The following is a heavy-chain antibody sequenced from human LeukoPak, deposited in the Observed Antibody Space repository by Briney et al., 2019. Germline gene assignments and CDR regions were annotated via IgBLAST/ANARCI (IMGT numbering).Heavy chain of an antibody. V-gene: IGHV3-21*01. D-gene: IGHD3-16*01. CDR2: ISSSSSYI. CDR1: GFTFSSYS. Sequence: GGSLRLSCAASGFTFSSYSMNWVRQAPGKGLEWVSSISSSSSYIYYADSVKGRFTISRDNAKNSLYLQMNSLRAEDTAVYYCGEGGRDGDYFDYWGQGTLVTVSS. CDR3: GEGGRDGDYFDY. J-gene: IGHJ4*02.